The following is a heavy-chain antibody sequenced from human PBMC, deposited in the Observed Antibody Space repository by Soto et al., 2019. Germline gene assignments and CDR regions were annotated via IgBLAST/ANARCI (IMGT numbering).Heavy chain of an antibody. V-gene: IGHV3-73*01. CDR2: IRSKANSYAT. Sequence: GGSLRLSCAASGFTFSGSAMHWVRQASGKGLEWVGRIRSKANSYATAYAASVKGRFTISRDDSKNTAYLQMNSLKTEDTAVYYCTRHSPGSRYYYYYYMDVWGEGTTVTVSS. CDR1: GFTFSGSA. D-gene: IGHD7-27*01. J-gene: IGHJ6*03. CDR3: TRHSPGSRYYYYYYMDV.